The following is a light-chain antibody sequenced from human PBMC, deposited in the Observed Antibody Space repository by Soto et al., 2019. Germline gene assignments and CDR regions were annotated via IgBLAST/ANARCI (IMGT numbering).Light chain of an antibody. CDR3: QQRSNWSRT. CDR2: DAS. J-gene: IGKJ1*01. CDR1: QSISSY. V-gene: IGKV3-11*01. Sequence: LTKCPATLTASPGDRATFSCRASQSISSYLAWYQQKPGKAPRLLIYDASNLESGIPARFSGSGSGTDFTLTISSLEPEDFAIYYCQQRSNWSRTFGQGTKVDIK.